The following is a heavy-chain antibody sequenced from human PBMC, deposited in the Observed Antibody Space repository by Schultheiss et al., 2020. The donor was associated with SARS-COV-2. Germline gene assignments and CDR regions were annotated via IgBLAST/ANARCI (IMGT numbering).Heavy chain of an antibody. CDR1: GYTFTSYG. J-gene: IGHJ4*02. CDR3: ARLLQSGSYSNFDY. D-gene: IGHD1-26*01. V-gene: IGHV1-18*01. CDR2: ISAYNGNT. Sequence: ASVKVSCKASGYTFTSYGISWVRQAPGQGLEWMGWISAYNGNTNYAQKLQGRVTMTRDTSTSTVYMELSSLRSEDTAVYYCARLLQSGSYSNFDYWGQGTLVTVSS.